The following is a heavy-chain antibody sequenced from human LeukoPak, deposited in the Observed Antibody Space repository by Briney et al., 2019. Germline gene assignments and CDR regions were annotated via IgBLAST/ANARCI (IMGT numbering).Heavy chain of an antibody. CDR3: ARLLGDGSGYYSPFNY. D-gene: IGHD3-22*01. CDR1: GGSISSSSYY. CDR2: MYYDGST. Sequence: SETLSLTCTVSGGSISSSSYYWGWIRQPPGKGLEWIGNMYYDGSTYYNPSLKSRLTISVDTSKNQFSLKLSSVTAADTAVYYCARLLGDGSGYYSPFNYWGQGTLVTVSS. J-gene: IGHJ4*02. V-gene: IGHV4-39*01.